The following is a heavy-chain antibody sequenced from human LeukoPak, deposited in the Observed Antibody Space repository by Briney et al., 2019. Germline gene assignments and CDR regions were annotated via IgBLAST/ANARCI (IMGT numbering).Heavy chain of an antibody. J-gene: IGHJ4*02. Sequence: PGGSLRLSCVASGFTFSDSWMSWVRQAPGKGLEWLSYISSSGSTIYYADSVKGRFTISRDNAKNSLYLQMNSLRAEDTAVYYCARGDGMASDYWGQGTLVTVSS. CDR1: GFTFSDSW. CDR2: ISSSGSTI. D-gene: IGHD5-24*01. V-gene: IGHV3-11*01. CDR3: ARGDGMASDY.